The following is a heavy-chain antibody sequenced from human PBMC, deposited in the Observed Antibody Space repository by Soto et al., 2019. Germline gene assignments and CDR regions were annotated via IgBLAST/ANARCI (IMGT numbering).Heavy chain of an antibody. Sequence: SETLSLTCSVSDDSITGGGYYWSWIRQHPAKGLEWTGSIYYRGSTYYNPSLRSRGTISLDPSQARLSLRLTSLTAADTATYDCARGGSGTYHVWGQGTLVTVSS. V-gene: IGHV4-31*02. CDR3: ARGGSGTYHV. D-gene: IGHD3-10*01. J-gene: IGHJ4*02. CDR2: IYYRGST. CDR1: DDSITGGGYY.